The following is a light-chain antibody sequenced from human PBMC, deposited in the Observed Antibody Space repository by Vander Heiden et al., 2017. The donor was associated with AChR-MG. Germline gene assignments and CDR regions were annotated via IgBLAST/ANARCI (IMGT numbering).Light chain of an antibody. V-gene: IGKV3-20*01. Sequence: EIVLTQSPGTLSLSPGERATLSCRASQSVSSDYLAWYQQKPGQAPRLLIYGSSSRATGIPDRFSGSGSGTDFSLTISRLEPEDFAVYYCQQVDNSRYTFGQGTKLEIK. CDR1: QSVSSDY. J-gene: IGKJ2*01. CDR2: GSS. CDR3: QQVDNSRYT.